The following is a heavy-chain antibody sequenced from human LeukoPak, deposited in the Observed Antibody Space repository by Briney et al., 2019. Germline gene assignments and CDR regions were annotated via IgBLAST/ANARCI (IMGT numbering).Heavy chain of an antibody. CDR2: ISSSGSTI. CDR3: ARLGYYYGSGSPL. V-gene: IGHV3-48*03. D-gene: IGHD3-10*01. CDR1: GFTFSSYE. J-gene: IGHJ4*02. Sequence: PGGSLRLSRAASGFTFSSYEMNWVRQAPGKGLEGVSYISSSGSTIYYADSVKGRFTISRDNAKNSLYLQMNSLRAEDTAVYYCARLGYYYGSGSPLWGQGTLVTVSS.